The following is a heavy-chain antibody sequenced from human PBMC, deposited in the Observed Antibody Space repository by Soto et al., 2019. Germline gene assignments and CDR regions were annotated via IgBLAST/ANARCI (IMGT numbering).Heavy chain of an antibody. V-gene: IGHV4-31*03. CDR2: IYDSGST. CDR3: ARGPGYYGLDD. CDR1: GGSISSGGYC. J-gene: IGHJ6*02. Sequence: PSETLSLTCTVSGGSISSGGYCWSWIRQHPGKGLEWIGYIYDSGSTYYNPSLKSRVTISVDTSKNQYSLELSSVTAADAAVYYWARGPGYYGLDDWGQGTTVTVSS.